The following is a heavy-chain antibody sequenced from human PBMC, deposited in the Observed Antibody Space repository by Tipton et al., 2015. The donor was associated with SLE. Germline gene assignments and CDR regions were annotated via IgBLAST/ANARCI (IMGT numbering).Heavy chain of an antibody. CDR3: ASHHRFPCYYYMDV. J-gene: IGHJ6*03. D-gene: IGHD3-3*01. CDR2: INSDGSST. CDR1: GFTFSSYW. Sequence: SLRLSCAASGFTFSSYWMHWVRQAPGKGLVWVSRINSDGSSTSYADSVKGRFTISRDNAKNTLYLQMNSLRAEDTAVYYCASHHRFPCYYYMDVWGKGTTVTVSS. V-gene: IGHV3-74*01.